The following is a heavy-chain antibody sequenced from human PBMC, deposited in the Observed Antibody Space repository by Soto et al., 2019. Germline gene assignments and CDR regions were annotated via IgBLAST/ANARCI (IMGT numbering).Heavy chain of an antibody. CDR2: IYYSGRT. CDR3: ARASTVTASDAFDI. Sequence: QVQLQESGPGLVKPSETLSLTCTVSGGSISSYYWSWIRQPPGKGLEWIGYIYYSGRTNYNPSLKSRVTISVDTSKIQYSLKLSSVTAADTAVYYCARASTVTASDAFDIWGQGTMVTVSS. D-gene: IGHD4-17*01. V-gene: IGHV4-59*01. J-gene: IGHJ3*02. CDR1: GGSISSYY.